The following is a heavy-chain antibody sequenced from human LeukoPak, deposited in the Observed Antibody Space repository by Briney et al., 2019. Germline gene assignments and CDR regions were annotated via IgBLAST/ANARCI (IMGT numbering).Heavy chain of an antibody. J-gene: IGHJ2*01. CDR3: ARDYGGNSVTDWYFDL. V-gene: IGHV3-23*01. CDR1: GFTFSRNA. Sequence: GGSLRLSCAASGFTFSRNAMSWVRQAPGKGPEWVSAISSSGGNTYYADSVKGRFTISRDNSKNTLYLQMNSLRAEDTAVYYCARDYGGNSVTDWYFDLWGRGTLVTVSS. D-gene: IGHD4-23*01. CDR2: ISSSGGNT.